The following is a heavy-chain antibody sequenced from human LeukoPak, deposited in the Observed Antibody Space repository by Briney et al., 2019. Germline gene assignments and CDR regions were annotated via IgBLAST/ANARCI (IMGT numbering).Heavy chain of an antibody. V-gene: IGHV1-18*01. Sequence: ASVKVSCKASDYPFTNFGVSWVRQAPGQGLEWMGWISGYNSKTHYPRKFQGRVTMTRDTSISTAYMELRGLTSDDTAVYYCARSYYYDSSAYYYPIRGGFDPWGQGTLVTVSS. D-gene: IGHD3-22*01. CDR2: ISGYNSKT. CDR3: ARSYYYDSSAYYYPIRGGFDP. J-gene: IGHJ5*02. CDR1: DYPFTNFG.